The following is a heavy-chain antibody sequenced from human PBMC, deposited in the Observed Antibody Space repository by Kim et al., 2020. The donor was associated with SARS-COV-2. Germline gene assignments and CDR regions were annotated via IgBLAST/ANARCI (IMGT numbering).Heavy chain of an antibody. CDR2: ISSNSGSI. J-gene: IGHJ1*01. Sequence: GGSLRLSCSASGFPFNTYSMHWVRQAPGKGLEQVSAISSNSGSIDYADSVKGRFTISRDNAKNTLYLQLSGLRAEDTALYYCVNGLGELYGYWGQGTV. CDR3: VNGLGELYGY. CDR1: GFPFNTYS. D-gene: IGHD3-16*01. V-gene: IGHV3-64D*09.